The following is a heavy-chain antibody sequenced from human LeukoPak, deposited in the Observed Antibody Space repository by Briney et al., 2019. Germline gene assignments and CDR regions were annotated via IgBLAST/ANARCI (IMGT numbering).Heavy chain of an antibody. Sequence: PGGSLRLSCAASGFTFSSYWMSWVRQAPGKGLEWVANIKQDGSEKYYVDSVKGRFTISGDNAKNSLYLQMNSLRAEDTAVYYCARDKIVGATQFDYWGQGTLVTVSS. CDR3: ARDKIVGATQFDY. J-gene: IGHJ4*02. CDR1: GFTFSSYW. CDR2: IKQDGSEK. D-gene: IGHD1-26*01. V-gene: IGHV3-7*01.